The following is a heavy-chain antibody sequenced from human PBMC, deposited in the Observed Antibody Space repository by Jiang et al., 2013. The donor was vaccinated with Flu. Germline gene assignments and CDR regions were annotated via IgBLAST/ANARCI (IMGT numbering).Heavy chain of an antibody. CDR1: SISSSTDY. V-gene: IGHV4-39*07. D-gene: IGHD2-21*01. J-gene: IGHJ4*02. Sequence: GSGLVKPSETLSLTCTGSISSSTDYWGWIRQPPGKGLEWIGSIYYGGTTYYNPSLQSRATMSVDPSKNQFSLSLSFVTTADTAVYYCARDRDIVSRGGMDHWGQGILVTVSP. CDR2: IYYGGTT. CDR3: ARDRDIVSRGGMDH.